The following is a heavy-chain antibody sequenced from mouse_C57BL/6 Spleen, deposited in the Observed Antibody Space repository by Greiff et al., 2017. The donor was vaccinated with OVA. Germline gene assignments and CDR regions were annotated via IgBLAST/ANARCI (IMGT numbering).Heavy chain of an antibody. Sequence: VQLQQSGAELARPGASVKLSCKASGYTFTSYGISWVKQSTGQGLEWIGEIYPRSGNTYYNEKFKGKAKLTADKSSSTAYMELRSKTSENSEVYFCASGGYDEGYAMAYWGQGTSVTVSS. J-gene: IGHJ4*01. D-gene: IGHD2-2*01. CDR2: IYPRSGNT. V-gene: IGHV1-81*01. CDR1: GYTFTSYG. CDR3: ASGGYDEGYAMAY.